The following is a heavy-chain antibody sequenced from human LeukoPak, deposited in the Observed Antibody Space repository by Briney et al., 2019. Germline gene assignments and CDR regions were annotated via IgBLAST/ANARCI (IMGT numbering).Heavy chain of an antibody. CDR3: ARVPGYPPYYYYYMDV. J-gene: IGHJ6*03. V-gene: IGHV3-74*01. CDR2: INSDGSST. D-gene: IGHD5-18*01. CDR1: GFTFSSYE. Sequence: GGSLRLSCAASGFTFSSYEMNWVRQAPGKGLVWVSRINSDGSSTSYADSVKGRFTISRDNAKNTLYLQMNSLRAEDTAVYYCARVPGYPPYYYYYMDVWGKGTTVTVSS.